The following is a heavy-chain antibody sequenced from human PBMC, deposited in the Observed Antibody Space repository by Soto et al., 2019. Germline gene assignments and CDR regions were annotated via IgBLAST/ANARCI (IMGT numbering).Heavy chain of an antibody. Sequence: PGGSLRLSCLASGFIFDDYAIHWVRQVAGKGLEWVSGIDWNRATVGYADSVKGRFTLSRDNARNSVVLQMNSLRPEDTAVYYCVKDVGYRHSDFTNFDSWGQGTLVTVSS. CDR2: IDWNRATV. J-gene: IGHJ4*02. CDR3: VKDVGYRHSDFTNFDS. D-gene: IGHD3-3*01. V-gene: IGHV3-9*01. CDR1: GFIFDDYA.